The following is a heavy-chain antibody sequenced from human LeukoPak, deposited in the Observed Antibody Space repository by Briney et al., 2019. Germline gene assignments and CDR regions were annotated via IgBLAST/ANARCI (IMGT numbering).Heavy chain of an antibody. V-gene: IGHV1-18*01. D-gene: IGHD4-4*01. Sequence: ASVTLSFKASGYTFTSYVNYWMRQAHGQGLERMGWIIVYNGNTTYAQKLQDRVTTTTETSTSTAYMEQRSLRSDDTAADYCLTGRAREGASNCLNGRFDYWGQGTLITVSS. J-gene: IGHJ4*02. CDR1: GYTFTSYV. CDR2: IIVYNGNT. CDR3: LTGRAREGASNCLNGRFDY.